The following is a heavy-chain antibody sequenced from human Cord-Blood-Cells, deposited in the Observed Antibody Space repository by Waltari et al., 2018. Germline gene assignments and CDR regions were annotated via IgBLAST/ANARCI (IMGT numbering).Heavy chain of an antibody. CDR3: TTGGSYFDY. V-gene: IGHV3-15*01. CDR1: GFTSSTAC. Sequence: EVQLVESGGGLVRTGGALILAGAASGFTSSTACMSGVRQAPGKGLEWVGRIKSKTDGWTTDYAAPVKGRFTISRDDSKNTLYLQMNSLKTEDTAVYYCTTGGSYFDYWGQGTLVTVSS. J-gene: IGHJ4*02. D-gene: IGHD1-26*01. CDR2: IKSKTDGWTT.